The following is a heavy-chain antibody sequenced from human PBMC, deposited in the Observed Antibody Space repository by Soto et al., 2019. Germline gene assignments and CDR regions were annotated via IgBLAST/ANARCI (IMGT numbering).Heavy chain of an antibody. CDR3: AISQDRGGRTTFIY. J-gene: IGHJ4*02. V-gene: IGHV1-69*13. D-gene: IGHD3-16*01. Sequence: SVKVSCKASGGTFSSYAISWVRQAPGQGLEWMGGIIPIFGTANYAQKFQGRVTITADESTSTAYMELSSLRSEDTALYYCAISQDRGGRTTFIYWGQGTQVTVSS. CDR1: GGTFSSYA. CDR2: IIPIFGTA.